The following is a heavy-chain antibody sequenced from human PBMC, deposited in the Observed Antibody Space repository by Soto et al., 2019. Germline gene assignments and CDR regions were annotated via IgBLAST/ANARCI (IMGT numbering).Heavy chain of an antibody. J-gene: IGHJ4*02. V-gene: IGHV3-30-3*01. CDR2: ISYDGSNK. CDR1: EFIFSNYA. CDR3: AREFGSSYYFDS. Sequence: PGGSLRLSCASSEFIFSNYAMHWVRQAPGKGPEWVAVISYDGSNKYDADSVKGRFTISRDNSKNTLYLQMNSLRPEDTAVYYCAREFGSSYYFDSWGQGTLVTVSS. D-gene: IGHD3-16*01.